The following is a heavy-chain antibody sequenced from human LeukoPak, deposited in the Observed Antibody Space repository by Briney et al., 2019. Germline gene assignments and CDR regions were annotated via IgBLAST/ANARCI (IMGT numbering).Heavy chain of an antibody. Sequence: SETLSLTCTVSGGSISSYYWSWIRQPPGKGLEWIGYIYYSGSTNYNPSLKSRVTISVDTSKNQFSLKLSSVTAADTAVYYCARKFTMVRGVTSYNWFDPWGRGTLVTVSS. CDR1: GGSISSYY. CDR2: IYYSGST. V-gene: IGHV4-59*08. CDR3: ARKFTMVRGVTSYNWFDP. J-gene: IGHJ5*02. D-gene: IGHD3-10*01.